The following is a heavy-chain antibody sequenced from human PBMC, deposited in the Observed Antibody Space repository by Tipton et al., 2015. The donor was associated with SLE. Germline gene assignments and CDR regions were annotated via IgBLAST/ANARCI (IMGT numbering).Heavy chain of an antibody. Sequence: TLSLTCAVYGGSFSGYYWSWIRQPPGKGLEWIGEINHSGSTNYNPSLKSRVTISVDTSKNQFSLKLSSVTAADTAVYYCARASRSTFDYWGQGTLVTVSS. CDR3: ARASRSTFDY. J-gene: IGHJ4*02. CDR1: GGSFSGYY. V-gene: IGHV4-34*01. CDR2: INHSGST. D-gene: IGHD2-2*01.